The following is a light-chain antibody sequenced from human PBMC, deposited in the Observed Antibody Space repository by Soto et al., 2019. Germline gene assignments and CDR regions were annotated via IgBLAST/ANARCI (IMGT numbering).Light chain of an antibody. CDR2: EVS. J-gene: IGLJ3*02. CDR1: SSDIGGYNY. V-gene: IGLV2-14*01. Sequence: QSVLTQPASVSGSPGQSITISRTGTSSDIGGYNYVSWYQQHPGKAPKLMIYEVSNRPSGVSNRFSGSKSGNTASLTISGLQAEDEADYYCSSYTSSSTRVFGGGTKVTVL. CDR3: SSYTSSSTRV.